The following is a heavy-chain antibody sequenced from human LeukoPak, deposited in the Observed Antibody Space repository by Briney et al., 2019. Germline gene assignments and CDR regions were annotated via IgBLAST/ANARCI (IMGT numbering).Heavy chain of an antibody. V-gene: IGHV1-2*02. CDR2: INPNSGGT. D-gene: IGHD2-15*01. CDR3: AREFVGAALPYYYGMDV. CDR1: EYTFTGYY. J-gene: IGHJ6*02. Sequence: ASVKVSCKASEYTFTGYYMRWVRQAPGQGLEWMGWINPNSGGTNYAQKFQGRVTMTRDTSISTAYMELSRLRSDDTAVYYCAREFVGAALPYYYGMDVWGQGTTVTVSS.